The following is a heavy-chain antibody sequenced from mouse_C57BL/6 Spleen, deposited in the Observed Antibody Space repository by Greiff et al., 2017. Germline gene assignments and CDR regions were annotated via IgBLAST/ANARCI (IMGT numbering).Heavy chain of an antibody. CDR1: GFTFSSYG. CDR2: ISSGGSYT. CDR3: ARLGTGTSAMDY. V-gene: IGHV5-6*01. D-gene: IGHD4-1*01. J-gene: IGHJ4*01. Sequence: EVQGVESGGGLVKPGGSLKLSCAASGFTFSSYGMSWVRQTPDKRLEWVATISSGGSYTYYPDSVKGRFTISRDNAKNTLYLQMSSLKSEDTAMYYCARLGTGTSAMDYWGQGTSVTVSS.